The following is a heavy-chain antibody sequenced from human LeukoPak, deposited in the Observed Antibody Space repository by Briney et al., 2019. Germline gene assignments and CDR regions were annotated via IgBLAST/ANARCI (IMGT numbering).Heavy chain of an antibody. J-gene: IGHJ5*02. D-gene: IGHD2-8*01. CDR1: GFTVSGNY. CDR3: AREKGCTNGVCYSRNWFDP. CDR2: IYSGGST. Sequence: GGSLRLSCAASGFTVSGNYMNWVRQAPGKGLEWVSVIYSGGSTYYADSVKGRFTISRDNSKNTLYLQMNSLRAEDTAVYYCAREKGCTNGVCYSRNWFDPWGQGTLVTVSS. V-gene: IGHV3-53*01.